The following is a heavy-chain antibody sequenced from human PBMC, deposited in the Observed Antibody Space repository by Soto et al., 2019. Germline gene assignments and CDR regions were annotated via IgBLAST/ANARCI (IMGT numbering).Heavy chain of an antibody. Sequence: QVQLQQWGAGLLKPSETLSLTCAVYGGSFSGYYWSWIRQPPGKGLEWIGEINHSGRTNYNPSLKSRVTTSVDPSKNPYSLKLSSVTAADTAVYYCANLVAATLRWFDPWGQGTLVTVSS. J-gene: IGHJ5*02. CDR3: ANLVAATLRWFDP. V-gene: IGHV4-34*01. CDR2: INHSGRT. D-gene: IGHD2-15*01. CDR1: GGSFSGYY.